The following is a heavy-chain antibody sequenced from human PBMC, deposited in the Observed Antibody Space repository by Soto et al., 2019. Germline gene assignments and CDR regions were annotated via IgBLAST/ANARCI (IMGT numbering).Heavy chain of an antibody. J-gene: IGHJ4*02. CDR1: GGTFSSYA. D-gene: IGHD5-18*01. CDR3: ARELGRGYSYGYSFGY. CDR2: IIPIFGTA. Sequence: VASVKVSCKASGGTFSSYAISWVRQAPGQGLEWMGGIIPIFGTANYAQKFQGRVTITADESTSTAYMELSSLRSEDTAVYYCARELGRGYSYGYSFGYWGQGTLVTVSS. V-gene: IGHV1-69*13.